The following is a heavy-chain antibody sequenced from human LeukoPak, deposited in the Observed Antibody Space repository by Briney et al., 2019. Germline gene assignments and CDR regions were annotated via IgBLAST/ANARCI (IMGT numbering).Heavy chain of an antibody. D-gene: IGHD3-10*01. CDR2: IWYDGSNK. J-gene: IGHJ4*02. Sequence: GGSLRLSCAASGFTFSRYGMHWVRQAPGKGLEWVAVIWYDGSNKYYADSVKGRFTISRDNSKNTLYLQMNSLRAEETAVYYCAREPYGSGSYYPLDYWGQGTLVTVSS. V-gene: IGHV3-33*01. CDR3: AREPYGSGSYYPLDY. CDR1: GFTFSRYG.